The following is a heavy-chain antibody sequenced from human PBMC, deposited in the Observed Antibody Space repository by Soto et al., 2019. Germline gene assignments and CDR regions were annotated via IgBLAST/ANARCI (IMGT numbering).Heavy chain of an antibody. D-gene: IGHD4-17*01. CDR2: ISGSGGSS. CDR1: GFAFSTYA. V-gene: IGHV3-23*01. J-gene: IGHJ6*02. CDR3: ARDCPTNYGDACMDV. Sequence: PGGSLRLSCAAAGFAFSTYAMTWVRQAPGKGLEWVSVISGSGGSSYYAASVKGRFTISRENSKNTLYLQMNSLRAEDTAVYYCARDCPTNYGDACMDVWGQGTTVTVSS.